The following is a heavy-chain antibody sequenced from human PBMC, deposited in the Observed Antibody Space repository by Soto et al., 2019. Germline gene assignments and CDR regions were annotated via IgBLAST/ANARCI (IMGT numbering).Heavy chain of an antibody. CDR2: IYHSGST. J-gene: IGHJ4*02. CDR1: GGSISSGGYS. D-gene: IGHD7-27*01. Sequence: SETLSLTCAVSGGSISSGGYSWSWIRQPPGKGLEWIGYIYHSGSTYYNPSLKSRVTISVDRSKNQFSLKLSSVTATDTAVYYCARDGDRYSFDYWGQGTLVTVSS. CDR3: ARDGDRYSFDY. V-gene: IGHV4-30-2*01.